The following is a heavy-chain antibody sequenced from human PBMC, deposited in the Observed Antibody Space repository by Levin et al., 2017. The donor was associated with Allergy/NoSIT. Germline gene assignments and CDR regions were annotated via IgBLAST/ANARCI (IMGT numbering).Heavy chain of an antibody. Sequence: SPTLSLPCTVSCVSISSSYWSWIRQPPGKGLEWIGYIYYSGGTNYNPSLKSRVTISVDTSKNQFSLKLSSVTAADTAVYYCARKSKVGSYGYYMDVWGQGTTVTVSS. D-gene: IGHD5-18*01. V-gene: IGHV4-59*01. CDR1: CVSISSSY. J-gene: IGHJ6*03. CDR2: IYYSGGT. CDR3: ARKSKVGSYGYYMDV.